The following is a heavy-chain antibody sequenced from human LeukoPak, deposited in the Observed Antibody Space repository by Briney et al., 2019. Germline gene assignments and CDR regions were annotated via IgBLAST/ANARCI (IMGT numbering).Heavy chain of an antibody. CDR1: GSRFTSYW. V-gene: IGHV5-51*01. Sequence: GASLKISCKGSGSRFTSYWIGWVRQMPGKGLEWMGIIYPGDSDTRYSPSFQGQFTISADKSVSSAYLQWSSLKASDTARYYCARRQDCSGGSCYVFDYWGQGTLVTVSS. D-gene: IGHD2-15*01. CDR3: ARRQDCSGGSCYVFDY. J-gene: IGHJ4*02. CDR2: IYPGDSDT.